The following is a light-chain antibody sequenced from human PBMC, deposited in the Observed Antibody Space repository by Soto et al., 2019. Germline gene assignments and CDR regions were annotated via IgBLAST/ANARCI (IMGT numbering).Light chain of an antibody. J-gene: IGLJ3*02. Sequence: QSVLTQPASVSGSPGQSITISCTGTSSDVGDYNVVSWYQQLPGKAPILMIYEVSHRPSGVSNRFSGSKSGNTASLTISGRLAEDEAHYYCSSHTSSSIWVFGGGTKLTVL. CDR3: SSHTSSSIWV. CDR2: EVS. CDR1: SSDVGDYNV. V-gene: IGLV2-14*03.